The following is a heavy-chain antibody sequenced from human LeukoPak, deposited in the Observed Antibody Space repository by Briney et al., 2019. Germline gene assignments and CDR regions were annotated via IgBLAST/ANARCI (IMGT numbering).Heavy chain of an antibody. D-gene: IGHD4-17*01. J-gene: IGHJ3*02. CDR1: GGSISSGGYY. CDR3: ARDYGDYVRGAFDI. V-gene: IGHV4-31*03. CDR2: IYYSGST. Sequence: EPSETLSLTCTVSGGSISSGGYYWSWLRQHPGKGLEWIGYIYYSGSTYYNPSLKSRVTISVDTSKNQFSLKLSSVTAADTAVYYCARDYGDYVRGAFDIWGQGTMVTVSS.